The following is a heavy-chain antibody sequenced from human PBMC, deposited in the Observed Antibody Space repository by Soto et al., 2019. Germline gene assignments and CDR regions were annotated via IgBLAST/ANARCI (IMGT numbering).Heavy chain of an antibody. CDR2: IRSKANSYAT. V-gene: IGHV3-73*01. D-gene: IGHD3-3*01. J-gene: IGHJ3*02. CDR1: GFTVSGSA. Sequence: GGSLRLYCAASGFTVSGSAMHWVRQASWKGLEWVGRIRSKANSYATAYAASVKGRFTISRDDSKNTAYLQMNSLKTEDTAVYYCTRHRSRLWSGYSGDAFDIWGQGTMVTVSS. CDR3: TRHRSRLWSGYSGDAFDI.